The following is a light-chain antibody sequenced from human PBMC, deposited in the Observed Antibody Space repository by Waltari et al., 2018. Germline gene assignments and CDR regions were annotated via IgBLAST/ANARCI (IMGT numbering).Light chain of an antibody. V-gene: IGLV6-57*03. CDR3: QYYDSTTKF. CDR1: SGSIVNHY. CDR2: EDN. Sequence: NFVLTQPHSVSGSPGETVIISCTRSSGSIVNHYVQWYQPRPGSAPTTLIYEDNHRAPVVPDRFAGSTTGSSNSASLTISGLKYEDEADYFCQYYDSTTKFFGAGTKVTVL. J-gene: IGLJ1*01.